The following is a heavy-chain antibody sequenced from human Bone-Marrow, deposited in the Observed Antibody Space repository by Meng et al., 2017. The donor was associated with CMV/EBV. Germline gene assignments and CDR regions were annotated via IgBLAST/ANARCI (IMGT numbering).Heavy chain of an antibody. CDR1: FTFSSYG. J-gene: IGHJ4*02. V-gene: IGHV3-33*01. CDR3: ARDGHDCSSTSCHFDY. Sequence: FTFSSYGMHWVRQAPGKGLEWVAVIWYDGSNKYYADSVKGRFTISRDNSKNTLYLQMNSLRAEDTAVYYCARDGHDCSSTSCHFDYWGQGTLVTVSS. D-gene: IGHD2-2*01. CDR2: IWYDGSNK.